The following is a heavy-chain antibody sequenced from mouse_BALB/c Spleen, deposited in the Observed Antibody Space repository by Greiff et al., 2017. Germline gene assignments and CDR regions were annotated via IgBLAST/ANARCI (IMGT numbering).Heavy chain of an antibody. CDR3: ARDRYSYAMDY. CDR1: GFTFSSFG. J-gene: IGHJ4*01. CDR2: ISSGSSTI. V-gene: IGHV5-17*02. Sequence: VESGGGLVQPGGSRKLSCSASGFTFSSFGMHWVRQAPEKGLEWVAYISSGSSTIYYADTVKGRFTISRDNPKNTLFLQMTSLRSEDTAMYYCARDRYSYAMDYWGQGTSVTVSS. D-gene: IGHD2-14*01.